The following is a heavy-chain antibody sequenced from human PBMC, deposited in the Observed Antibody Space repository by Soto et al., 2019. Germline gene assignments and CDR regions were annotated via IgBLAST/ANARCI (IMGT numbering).Heavy chain of an antibody. D-gene: IGHD1-26*01. CDR3: ARYRGGSFYFDY. CDR1: GGSISSYY. Sequence: QVQLQESGPGLVKPSETLSLTCTVSGGSISSYYWSWIRQPPGKGLEWIGYIYYIGSTNYNPSLKSRVIITVDSSKNQFSLKLSSVTAADTAVYYCARYRGGSFYFDYWGQGTLVTVSS. V-gene: IGHV4-59*01. J-gene: IGHJ4*02. CDR2: IYYIGST.